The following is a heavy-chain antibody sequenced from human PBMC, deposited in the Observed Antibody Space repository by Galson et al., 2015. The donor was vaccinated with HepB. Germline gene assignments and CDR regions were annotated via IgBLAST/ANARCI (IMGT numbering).Heavy chain of an antibody. CDR2: ILTDNGNT. CDR1: GGTFSSYA. D-gene: IGHD6-19*01. V-gene: IGHV1-3*04. CDR3: AKDGAVARTASNWFDP. J-gene: IGHJ5*02. Sequence: SVKVSCKASGGTFSSYAISWMRQAPGQRLEWMGWILTDNGNTKYSQNFQGRVTITRDTSASTAYMELSSLTSEDTAVYYCAKDGAVARTASNWFDPWGQGTLVTVSS.